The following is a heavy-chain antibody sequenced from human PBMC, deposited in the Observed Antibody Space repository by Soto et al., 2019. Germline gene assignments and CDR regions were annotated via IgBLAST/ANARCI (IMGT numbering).Heavy chain of an antibody. V-gene: IGHV4-4*02. J-gene: IGHJ4*02. Sequence: QLQLQESGPGLVRPSGTLSLTCAVSGGFTSTNNWWSWVRQPPGKGLEWIGDAYHSGCTEYNPSLKSRVSISVDKSKNQISLKLTSATAADTAVYYCARSPPSSYYGGSGTFDYWGQGTLVTVSS. CDR3: ARSPPSSYYGGSGTFDY. CDR1: GGFTSTNNW. CDR2: AYHSGCT. D-gene: IGHD3-10*01.